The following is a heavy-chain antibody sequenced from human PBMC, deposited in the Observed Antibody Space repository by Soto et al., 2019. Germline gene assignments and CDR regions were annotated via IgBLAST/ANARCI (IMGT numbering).Heavy chain of an antibody. CDR1: GGSVSSGTYF. J-gene: IGHJ5*02. CDR2: IYYSGST. D-gene: IGHD3-22*01. Sequence: PSETLSLTCTVSGGSVSSGTYFWSWIRQPPGKGLEWLGNIYYSGSTNYNPSLKSRGIISVDPSKNQFSLKLTSVTAADTAVYYCARDLRGYDSSGYYYNWFGPWGQGTLVTVSS. V-gene: IGHV4-61*01. CDR3: ARDLRGYDSSGYYYNWFGP.